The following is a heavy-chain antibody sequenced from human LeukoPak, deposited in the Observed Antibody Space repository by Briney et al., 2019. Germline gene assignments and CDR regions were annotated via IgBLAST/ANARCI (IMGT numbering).Heavy chain of an antibody. J-gene: IGHJ6*04. Sequence: QPGWSLRLSCEASGFRISKSWMTWVRQSPGRGLEWVACISENGSEEKYLDSVRGRFTISRDNAKNSLYLQMNSLTVEDTAVHYCAELGITMIGGVWGKGTTVTISS. CDR3: AELGITMIGGV. D-gene: IGHD3-10*02. CDR1: GFRISKSW. CDR2: ISENGSEE. V-gene: IGHV3-7*01.